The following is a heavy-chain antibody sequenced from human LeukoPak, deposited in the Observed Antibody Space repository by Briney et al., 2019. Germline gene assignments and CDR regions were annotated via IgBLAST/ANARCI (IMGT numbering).Heavy chain of an antibody. J-gene: IGHJ6*03. Sequence: GGSLRLSCAASGFTFSSYAMSWVRQAPGKGLEWVSAISGSGGSTYYADSVKGRFTISRDNSKNTLYLQMNSLRAEDTAVYYYAKANGDYHYYYYYYMDVWGKGTTVTVSS. D-gene: IGHD4-17*01. CDR3: AKANGDYHYYYYYYMDV. CDR2: ISGSGGST. CDR1: GFTFSSYA. V-gene: IGHV3-23*01.